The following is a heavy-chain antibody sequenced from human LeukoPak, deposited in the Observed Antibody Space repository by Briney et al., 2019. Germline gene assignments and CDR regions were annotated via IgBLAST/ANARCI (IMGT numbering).Heavy chain of an antibody. J-gene: IGHJ4*02. Sequence: PGGSLRLSCAVSRFTFSSYAMSWVRQAPGKGLEWVSAISVSGSITYYADSVKGRFTISRDNSKNTLYLQMNSLRAEDTALYYCAKRLTGYYYIDYWGQGTLVTVSS. CDR1: RFTFSSYA. CDR2: ISVSGSIT. CDR3: AKRLTGYYYIDY. D-gene: IGHD3-9*01. V-gene: IGHV3-23*01.